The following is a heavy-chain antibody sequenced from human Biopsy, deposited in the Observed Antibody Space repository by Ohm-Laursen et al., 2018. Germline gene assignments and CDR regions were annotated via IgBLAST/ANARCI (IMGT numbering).Heavy chain of an antibody. CDR1: GESSRGYF. V-gene: IGHV4-34*01. CDR2: INQSGST. D-gene: IGHD5-12*01. Sequence: SETLSLTCAVNGESSRGYFWNWIRQPPGKGLEWIGEINQSGSTKYNPSLKRRATLSADSSNSQFSLRLTSVTAADTAIYYCARGSGYFKLDVWGQGTTVTVSS. J-gene: IGHJ6*02. CDR3: ARGSGYFKLDV.